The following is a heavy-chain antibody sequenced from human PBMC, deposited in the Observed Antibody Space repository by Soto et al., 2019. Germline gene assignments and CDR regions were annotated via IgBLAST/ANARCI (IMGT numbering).Heavy chain of an antibody. V-gene: IGHV1-46*01. D-gene: IGHD3-3*01. CDR1: GYPFTKYF. CDR2: INPRNRIT. Sequence: QVQLVQSGAEVKKPGASVKVACKTSGYPFTKYFVHWVRQAPGQGLEWMGTINPRNRITKYALQFQGRVALTRDTSNNIVSLELISLRYEDKAVYFCAKDTNTYDFWTGSQYYHGMDVWGQGTTGTVS. CDR3: AKDTNTYDFWTGSQYYHGMDV. J-gene: IGHJ6*02.